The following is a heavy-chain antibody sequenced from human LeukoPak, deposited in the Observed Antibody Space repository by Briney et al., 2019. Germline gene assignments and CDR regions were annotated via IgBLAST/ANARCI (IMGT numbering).Heavy chain of an antibody. Sequence: SVKVSCKASGGTCSSYAISWVGQAPGQGLEWMGRIIPILGIANYAQKFQGRVTITADKSTSTAYMELSSLRSDDTAVYYCARGRLRGYSYGSFDYWGQGTLVTVSS. J-gene: IGHJ4*02. CDR1: GGTCSSYA. D-gene: IGHD5-18*01. CDR2: IIPILGIA. CDR3: ARGRLRGYSYGSFDY. V-gene: IGHV1-69*04.